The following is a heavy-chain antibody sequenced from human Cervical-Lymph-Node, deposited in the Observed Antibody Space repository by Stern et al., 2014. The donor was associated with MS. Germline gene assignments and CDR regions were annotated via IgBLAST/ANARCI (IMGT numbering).Heavy chain of an antibody. V-gene: IGHV7-4-1*02. Sequence: DQLVESGSELKKPGASVKVSCKASGYTFITYAMSWVRQAPGQGLEWMGCINTNTGNPTYAQGFTGRFVFSLDTSVSTAYLEISSLKAEDTAVYYCARSRVSVAGNYGYWGQGTLITVSS. CDR3: ARSRVSVAGNYGY. CDR1: GYTFITYA. J-gene: IGHJ4*02. CDR2: INTNTGNP. D-gene: IGHD6-19*01.